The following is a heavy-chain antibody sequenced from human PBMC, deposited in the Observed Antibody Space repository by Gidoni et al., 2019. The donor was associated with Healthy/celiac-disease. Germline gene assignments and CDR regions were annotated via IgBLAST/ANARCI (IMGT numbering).Heavy chain of an antibody. CDR1: GGSISCGGYY. V-gene: IGHV4-31*03. Sequence: QVQLQESGPVLVKPSQTLSLHRTVSGGSISCGGYYWSCIRQHPGKGLEWIGYIYYRGSSYYNPSLKSRVTISVDTSKTQFSLKLSSVTAADTAVYYCARDAGGGFLYYWGQGTMVTVSS. CDR3: ARDAGGGFLYY. J-gene: IGHJ3*01. D-gene: IGHD2-8*01. CDR2: IYYRGSS.